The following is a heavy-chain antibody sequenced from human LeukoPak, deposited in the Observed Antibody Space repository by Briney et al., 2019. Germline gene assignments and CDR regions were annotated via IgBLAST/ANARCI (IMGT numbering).Heavy chain of an antibody. V-gene: IGHV3-11*04. CDR1: GFTFSDYY. J-gene: IGHJ4*02. Sequence: KPGGSLRLSCAASGFTFSDYYMGWIRQAPGKGLEWVSYISSSGSTIYYADSVKGRFTISRDNAKNSLYLQMNSLRAEDTAVYYCARDDTHYYDILTGYYKYWGQGTLVTVSS. CDR3: ARDDTHYYDILTGYYKY. D-gene: IGHD3-9*01. CDR2: ISSSGSTI.